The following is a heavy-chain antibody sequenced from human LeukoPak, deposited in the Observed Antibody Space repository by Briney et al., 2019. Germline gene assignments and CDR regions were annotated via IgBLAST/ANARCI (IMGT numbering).Heavy chain of an antibody. CDR2: IYYSGST. J-gene: IGHJ4*02. D-gene: IGHD6-13*01. CDR1: GGSISSYY. Sequence: SETLSLTCTVSGGSISSYYWSWIRQPPGKGLEWIGYIYYSGSTNYNPSLKSRVTISVDTSKNQFSLKLSSVTAADTAVYYCARDRFGSSSWYTWGQGTLVTVSS. V-gene: IGHV4-59*01. CDR3: ARDRFGSSSWYT.